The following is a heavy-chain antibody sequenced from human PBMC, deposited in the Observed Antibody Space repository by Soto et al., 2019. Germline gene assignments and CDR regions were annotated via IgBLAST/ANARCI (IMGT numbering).Heavy chain of an antibody. CDR2: IYYSGST. CDR3: ARHLHDHITGTTGYYYYYMDV. CDR1: GGSISSYY. V-gene: IGHV4-59*08. D-gene: IGHD1-7*01. Sequence: GPGPLKTSETLSLTCTVSGGSISSYYWSWIRQPPGKGLEWIGYIYYSGSTNYNPSLKSRVTISVDTSKNQFSLKLSSVTAEDTAVYYCARHLHDHITGTTGYYYYYMDVWGKGTTVTVSS. J-gene: IGHJ6*03.